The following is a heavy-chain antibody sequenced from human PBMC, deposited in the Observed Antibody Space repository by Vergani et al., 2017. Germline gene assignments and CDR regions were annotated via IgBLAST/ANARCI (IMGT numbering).Heavy chain of an antibody. CDR3: ARHISVVRPSSMTAFDY. CDR1: GDSISTSSYA. V-gene: IGHV4-39*01. J-gene: IGHJ4*02. Sequence: QMQLQESGPGLVKPSETLSLSCTVSGDSISTSSYAWGWIRQPPGKTLEWIGTVFYGGRTSYNPSLKSLVTLSLDTSKKQISLHLTSVTAADTAVYYCARHISVVRPSSMTAFDYWGQGTLVTVSS. D-gene: IGHD2-21*01. CDR2: VFYGGRT.